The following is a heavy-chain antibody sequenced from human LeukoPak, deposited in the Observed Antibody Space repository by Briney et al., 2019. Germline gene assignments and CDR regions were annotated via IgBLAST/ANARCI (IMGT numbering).Heavy chain of an antibody. J-gene: IGHJ4*02. CDR1: GGSISSGSYY. D-gene: IGHD6-6*01. V-gene: IGHV4-61*02. CDR3: AREGSSSSRVRPGSLFDY. CDR2: IYTSGST. Sequence: SQTLSLTCTVSGGSISSGSYYWSWIRQPAGKGLEWIGRIYTSGSTNYNPSLKSRVTISVDTSKNQFSLELSSVTAADTAVYYCAREGSSSSRVRPGSLFDYWGQGTLVTVSS.